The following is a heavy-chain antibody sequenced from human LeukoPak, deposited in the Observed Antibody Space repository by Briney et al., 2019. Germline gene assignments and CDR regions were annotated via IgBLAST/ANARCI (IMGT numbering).Heavy chain of an antibody. CDR3: ARDRYGSGSNWFDP. CDR2: INAGNGNT. CDR1: GYTFTSYA. V-gene: IGHV1-3*01. Sequence: ASVKVSCKASGYTFTSYAMHWVRQAPGQRLEWMGWINAGNGNTKYSQKFQGSVTITRDTSASTAYMELSSLRSEDTAVYYCARDRYGSGSNWFDPWGQGTLVTVSS. J-gene: IGHJ5*02. D-gene: IGHD3-10*01.